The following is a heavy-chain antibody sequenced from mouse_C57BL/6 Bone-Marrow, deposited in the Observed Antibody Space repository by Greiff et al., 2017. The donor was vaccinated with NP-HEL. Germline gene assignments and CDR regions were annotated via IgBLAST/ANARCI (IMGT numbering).Heavy chain of an antibody. J-gene: IGHJ3*01. V-gene: IGHV5-4*03. Sequence: EVKVVESGGGLVKPGGSLKLSCAASGFTFSSYAMSWVRQTPEKRLEWVATISDGGSYTYYPDNVKGRFTISRDKAKNNLYLQMSHLKSEDTAMYYCARVGSFAYWGQGTLVTVSA. CDR2: ISDGGSYT. CDR1: GFTFSSYA. CDR3: ARVGSFAY.